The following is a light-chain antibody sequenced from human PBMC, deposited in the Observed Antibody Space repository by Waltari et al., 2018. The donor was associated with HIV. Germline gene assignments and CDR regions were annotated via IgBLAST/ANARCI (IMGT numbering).Light chain of an antibody. Sequence: QSALTQPAPVSVSPGQSITIPCNGTSIDVGRYNLVSWYQQFPGKAPQLIFSEVFRRPSGISSRFSGTKSGNTASLTISKLRAEDEADYYCCSYAGDNHYVFGSGTQLTVL. CDR1: SIDVGRYNL. V-gene: IGLV2-23*02. CDR3: CSYAGDNHYV. J-gene: IGLJ1*01. CDR2: EVF.